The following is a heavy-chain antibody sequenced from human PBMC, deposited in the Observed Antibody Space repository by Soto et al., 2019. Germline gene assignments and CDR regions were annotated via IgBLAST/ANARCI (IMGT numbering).Heavy chain of an antibody. CDR3: ARDPLYSSSWYSPFDY. CDR1: GFTFSSYI. Sequence: GGSMRLSCTASGFTFSSYIMNWVRQAPGKGLEWVSSISSSSSYIYYADSVKGRFTISRDNAKNSLYLQMNSLRAEDTAVYYCARDPLYSSSWYSPFDYWGQGTLVTVSS. J-gene: IGHJ4*02. CDR2: ISSSSSYI. V-gene: IGHV3-21*01. D-gene: IGHD6-13*01.